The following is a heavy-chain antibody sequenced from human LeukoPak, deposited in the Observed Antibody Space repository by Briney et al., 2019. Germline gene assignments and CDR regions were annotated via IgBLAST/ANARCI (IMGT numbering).Heavy chain of an antibody. V-gene: IGHV3-21*06. CDR2: ISGSSSYI. J-gene: IGHJ4*02. D-gene: IGHD5-18*01. Sequence: GGSLRLSCAASGFTFRSHWMNWVRQAPGKGLEWVSSISGSSSYIYYADSVKGRLTISRDNAKNSLYLQMISLRAEDTAVYYCARHLSGVTGYTYGRGIDYWGQGTLVTVSS. CDR1: GFTFRSHW. CDR3: ARHLSGVTGYTYGRGIDY.